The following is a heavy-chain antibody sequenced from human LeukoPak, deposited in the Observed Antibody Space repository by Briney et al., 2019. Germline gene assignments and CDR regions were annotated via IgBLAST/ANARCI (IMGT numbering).Heavy chain of an antibody. CDR1: GFTFSDYY. CDR3: ARMMAMVTYYYYYGMDV. D-gene: IGHD5-18*01. J-gene: IGHJ6*02. V-gene: IGHV3-11*01. Sequence: GGSLRLSCAASGFTFSDYYMSWIRQAPGKGLEWVSYISSSGSTIYYADSVKGRFTISRDNAKNSLYLQMNSLRAEDTAVYYCARMMAMVTYYYYYGMDVWGQGTTVTVSS. CDR2: ISSSGSTI.